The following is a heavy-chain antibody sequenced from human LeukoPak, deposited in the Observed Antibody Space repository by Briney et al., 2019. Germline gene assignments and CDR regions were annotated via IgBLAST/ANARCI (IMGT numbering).Heavy chain of an antibody. Sequence: GGSLRLSCAASGFTFSITAMSWVRQVPGKGLEWVSSIDYDSSHIYYAASVRGRFTISRDNARNAVYLQMNSLRVEDTAVYYCARDPLRDRRVGHYDYWGQGTLVAVSS. V-gene: IGHV3-21*01. CDR3: ARDPLRDRRVGHYDY. CDR1: GFTFSITA. D-gene: IGHD3-3*01. CDR2: IDYDSSHI. J-gene: IGHJ4*02.